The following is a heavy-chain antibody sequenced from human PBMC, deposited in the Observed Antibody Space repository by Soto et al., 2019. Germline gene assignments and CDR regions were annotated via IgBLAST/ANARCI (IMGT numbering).Heavy chain of an antibody. V-gene: IGHV5-51*03. CDR1: AYSFTNYW. Sequence: PGESLKISCEGSAYSFTNYWIGWVRQMPGKGLEYMGAIHPGNSETRYSPSFQGQVTFSADKSISTAYLQWGSLKASDNAMYYCARGVDGYTWGAYWGQGTQVTV. D-gene: IGHD5-12*01. CDR2: IHPGNSET. CDR3: ARGVDGYTWGAY. J-gene: IGHJ4*02.